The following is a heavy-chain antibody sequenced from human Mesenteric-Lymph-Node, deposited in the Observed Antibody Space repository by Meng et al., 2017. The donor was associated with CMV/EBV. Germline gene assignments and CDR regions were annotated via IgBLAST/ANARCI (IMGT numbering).Heavy chain of an antibody. D-gene: IGHD1-26*01. V-gene: IGHV3-30*04. Sequence: GESLKISCAASGFTFSRYAMHWVRQAPGKGLEWVAVMSYDGNNEYYADSVKGRFTISRDSSKNTLYLQMNSLRAEDTAVYYCARELRSAYGMDVWGQGTTVTVSS. CDR3: ARELRSAYGMDV. CDR1: GFTFSRYA. CDR2: MSYDGNNE. J-gene: IGHJ6*02.